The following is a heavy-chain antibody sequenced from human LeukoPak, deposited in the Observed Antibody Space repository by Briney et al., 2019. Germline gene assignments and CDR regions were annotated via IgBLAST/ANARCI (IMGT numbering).Heavy chain of an antibody. D-gene: IGHD6-19*01. CDR3: TRDGAVAGFVYDY. J-gene: IGHJ4*02. V-gene: IGHV3-66*01. CDR2: IYSGGNT. CDR1: GLIVSSNN. Sequence: GGSLRLSCEASGLIVSSNNMSWVRQAPGKGLEWVSLIYSGGNTYYADSVKGRFTTSRDNSKNTVYVQMSSLRAEDTAVYYCTRDGAVAGFVYDYWGQGALVTVSS.